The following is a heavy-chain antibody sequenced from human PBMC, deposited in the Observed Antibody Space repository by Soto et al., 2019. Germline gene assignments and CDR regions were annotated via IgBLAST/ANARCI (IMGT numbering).Heavy chain of an antibody. V-gene: IGHV4-30-2*01. CDR1: GGSITNGGYS. CDR3: ASSKYDVGAGSVLFDP. Sequence: PSEPRSLPWAVSGGSITNGGYSWGWIRQPPGQGLEWIGYMYHSGNTYYNPSLKGRVTISLDHSRNQFSLRLNSVTAADTAVYFCASSKYDVGAGSVLFDPWGQGTLVTVSS. CDR2: MYHSGNT. J-gene: IGHJ5*02. D-gene: IGHD3-16*01.